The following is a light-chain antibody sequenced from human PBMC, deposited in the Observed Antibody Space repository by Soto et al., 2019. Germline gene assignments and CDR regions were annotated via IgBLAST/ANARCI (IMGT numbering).Light chain of an antibody. CDR1: QSVSSSY. J-gene: IGKJ3*01. CDR2: GAS. V-gene: IGKV3-20*01. Sequence: ESVLTQSPGTLSMSPGERATLSCRASQSVSSSYSAWYQQKPGQAPRLLIYGASRRATGIPDRFSGSGSGTDFTLTISRLEPEDFELYYCQQYGSSPFTFGPGTKVDIK. CDR3: QQYGSSPFT.